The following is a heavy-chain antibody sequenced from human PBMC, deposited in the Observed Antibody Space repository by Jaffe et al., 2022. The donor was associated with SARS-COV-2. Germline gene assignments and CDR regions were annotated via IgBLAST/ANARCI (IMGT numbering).Heavy chain of an antibody. V-gene: IGHV3-9*01. CDR3: AKDMEVRGVISHYYYGMDV. CDR2: ISWNSGSI. D-gene: IGHD3-10*01. J-gene: IGHJ6*02. CDR1: GFTFDDYA. Sequence: EVQLVESGGGLVQPGRSLRLSCAASGFTFDDYAMHWVRQAPGKGLEWVSGISWNSGSIGYADSVKGRFTISRDNAKNSLYLQMNSLRAEDTALYYCAKDMEVRGVISHYYYGMDVWGQGTTVTVSS.